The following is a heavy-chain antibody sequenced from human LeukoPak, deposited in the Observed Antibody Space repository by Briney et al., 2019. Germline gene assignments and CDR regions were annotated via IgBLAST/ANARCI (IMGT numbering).Heavy chain of an antibody. CDR1: GGSFSGYY. Sequence: SETLSLTCAVYGGSFSGYYWGWIRLPPGKGLEWIGEINHSGSTNYNPSLKSRVTISVDTSKNQFSLKLSSVTAADTAVYYCARRTYYDFWSGYSKSEFDYWGQGTLVTVSS. CDR2: INHSGST. V-gene: IGHV4-34*01. CDR3: ARRTYYDFWSGYSKSEFDY. J-gene: IGHJ4*02. D-gene: IGHD3-3*01.